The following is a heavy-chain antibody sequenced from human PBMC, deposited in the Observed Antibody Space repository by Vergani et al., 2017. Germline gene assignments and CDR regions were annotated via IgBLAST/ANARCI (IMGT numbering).Heavy chain of an antibody. Sequence: QVQLVESGGGVVQPGRSLRLSCAASGFTFNQYGMHWVRQAPGKGLEWVAVTWYDGNNKQYADSVKGRFTISRDNSKSTMYLQMNSLRADDTAVYYCARGYKYDNSGYYYYLPDYWGQGTLVTVSS. D-gene: IGHD3-22*01. CDR1: GFTFNQYG. J-gene: IGHJ4*02. V-gene: IGHV3-33*01. CDR3: ARGYKYDNSGYYYYLPDY. CDR2: TWYDGNNK.